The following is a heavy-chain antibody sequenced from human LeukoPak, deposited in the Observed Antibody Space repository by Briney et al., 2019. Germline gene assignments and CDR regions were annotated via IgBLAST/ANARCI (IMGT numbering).Heavy chain of an antibody. V-gene: IGHV5-51*01. Sequence: HGESLKISCKGSGYSFTSYWIGWVRQMPGKGLEWMGIIYPGDSDTRYSPSFQGQVTISADKSISTAYLQWSSLKASDTAMYYCARLYYDFWSGYFAVNNWFDPWGQGTLVTVSS. CDR3: ARLYYDFWSGYFAVNNWFDP. CDR1: GYSFTSYW. CDR2: IYPGDSDT. D-gene: IGHD3-3*01. J-gene: IGHJ5*02.